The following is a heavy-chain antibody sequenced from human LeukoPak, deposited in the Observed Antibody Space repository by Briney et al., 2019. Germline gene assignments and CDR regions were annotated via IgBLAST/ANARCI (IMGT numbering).Heavy chain of an antibody. CDR3: ARVGYYCITGSCFGVYYYAMDV. D-gene: IGHD2-15*01. J-gene: IGHJ6*02. CDR1: GASISTNEFY. V-gene: IGHV4-30-4*01. CDR2: IYYSGST. Sequence: SETLSLTCTVSGASISTNEFYWTWIRQPPGRGLEWIGYIYYSGSTYYNPSLKSRVTISVDTSKNQFSLKLNSVTAADTAVFYCARVGYYCITGSCFGVYYYAMDVWGRGTTVTVSS.